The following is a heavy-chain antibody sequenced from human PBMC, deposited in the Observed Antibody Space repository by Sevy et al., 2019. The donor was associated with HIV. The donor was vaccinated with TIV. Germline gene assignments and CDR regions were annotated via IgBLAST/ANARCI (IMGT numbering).Heavy chain of an antibody. CDR1: GFAFSDYA. CDR3: AKAHADCSGGTCYTAHYYYDMDV. CDR2: ISYAGDNK. D-gene: IGHD2-15*01. V-gene: IGHV3-30*18. Sequence: GGSLRLSCAASGFAFSDYAMHWVRQAPGKGLEWVAAISYAGDNKYFADSVKGRFTVSKDNSKNTRYLEMNSLRAEDTAVYYCAKAHADCSGGTCYTAHYYYDMDVWGQGATVTVSS. J-gene: IGHJ6*02.